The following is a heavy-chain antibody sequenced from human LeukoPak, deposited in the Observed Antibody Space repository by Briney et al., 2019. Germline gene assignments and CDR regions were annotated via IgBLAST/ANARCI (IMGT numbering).Heavy chain of an antibody. D-gene: IGHD6-13*01. J-gene: IGHJ4*02. V-gene: IGHV3-74*01. CDR2: INTDGSDT. Sequence: GGSLRLSCAASGFTFSSYWMHWVRQAPGKGLVWVSRINTDGSDTSYADSVKGRFTISRDNAKNTLYLQVNSLRAEDTAVYYCARAGEDQLVLPFDYWGQGTLVTVSS. CDR3: ARAGEDQLVLPFDY. CDR1: GFTFSSYW.